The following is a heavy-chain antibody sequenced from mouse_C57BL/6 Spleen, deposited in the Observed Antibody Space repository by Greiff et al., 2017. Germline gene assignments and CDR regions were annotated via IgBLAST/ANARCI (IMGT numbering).Heavy chain of an antibody. V-gene: IGHV2-9-1*01. D-gene: IGHD2-3*01. CDR2: IWTGGGT. J-gene: IGHJ2*01. CDR1: GFSLTSYA. CDR3: ARLLPSGGDYFDY. Sequence: VQVVESGPGLVAPSQSLSITCTVSGFSLTSYAISWVRQPPGKGLEWLGVIWTGGGTNYNSALKSRLSISKDNSKSQVFLKMNSLQTDDTARYYCARLLPSGGDYFDYWGQGTTLTVSS.